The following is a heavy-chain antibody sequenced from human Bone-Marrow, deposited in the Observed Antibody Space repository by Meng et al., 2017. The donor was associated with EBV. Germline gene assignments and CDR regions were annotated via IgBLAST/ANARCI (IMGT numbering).Heavy chain of an antibody. CDR1: GGAFSCYY. D-gene: IGHD1-26*01. CDR2: IKHSGST. V-gene: IGHV4-34*01. CDR3: ARGPLEWEPRGEDY. Sequence: VALEEQGGAVMEPSVTLLLRVAVYGGAFSCYYGSWSRRPPGKGLVWIGEIKHSGSTNYNPSLKCRVTISVDTSRNQFSLKLSSVTAADTAVYYCARGPLEWEPRGEDYWGQGTLVTVSS. J-gene: IGHJ4*02.